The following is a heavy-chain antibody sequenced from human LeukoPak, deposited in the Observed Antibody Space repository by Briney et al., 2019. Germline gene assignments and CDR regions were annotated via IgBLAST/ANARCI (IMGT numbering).Heavy chain of an antibody. CDR3: AKGPQFSSSWYYFDY. J-gene: IGHJ4*02. Sequence: GGSLRLSCAASGFTFDDYAMHWVRQAPGKGLEWVSLISGDGGSTYYADSVKGRFTISRDNSKNSLYLQMNSLRTEDTALYYCAKGPQFSSSWYYFDYWGQGTLVTVSS. V-gene: IGHV3-43*02. CDR1: GFTFDDYA. D-gene: IGHD6-13*01. CDR2: ISGDGGST.